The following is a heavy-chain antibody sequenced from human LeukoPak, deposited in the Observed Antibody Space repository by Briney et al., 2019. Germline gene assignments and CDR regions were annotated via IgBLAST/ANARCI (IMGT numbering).Heavy chain of an antibody. J-gene: IGHJ5*02. CDR1: GYTFTSYG. D-gene: IGHD1-26*01. Sequence: ASVKVSCKASGYTFTSYGISWVRQAPGQGLEWMGIISPSSGSTIYAQKFQARVSMTRDTSTSTVYMELSSLTSEDTAVYYCARSMMRMYSGSSPWGQGTLVTVSS. V-gene: IGHV1-46*01. CDR3: ARSMMRMYSGSSP. CDR2: ISPSSGST.